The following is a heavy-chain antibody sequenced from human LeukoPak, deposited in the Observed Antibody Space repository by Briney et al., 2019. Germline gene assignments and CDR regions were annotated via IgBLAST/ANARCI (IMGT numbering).Heavy chain of an antibody. CDR2: INHSGST. J-gene: IGHJ6*02. D-gene: IGHD6-13*01. CDR1: GGSFSGYY. CDR3: ARVAGIAAADYYYYGMDV. V-gene: IGHV4-34*01. Sequence: SETLSLTCAVYGGSFSGYYWSWIRQPPGKGLEWIGEINHSGSTNYNPSLKSRVTISVDTSKNQFSLKLSFVTAADTAVYYCARVAGIAAADYYYYGMDVWGQGTTVTVSS.